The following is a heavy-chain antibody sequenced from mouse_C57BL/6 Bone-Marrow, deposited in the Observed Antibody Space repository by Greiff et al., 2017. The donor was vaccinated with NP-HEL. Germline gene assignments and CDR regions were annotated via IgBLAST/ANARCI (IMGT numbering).Heavy chain of an antibody. J-gene: IGHJ3*01. CDR3: TRGRTRFAY. CDR2: ISSGGDYI. V-gene: IGHV5-9-1*02. Sequence: EVKLVESGEGLVKPGGSLKLSCAASGFTFSSYAMSWVRQTPEKRLEWVAYISSGGDYIYYADTVKGRVTISRDNSRNTLYLQMSSLKSEDTAMYYCTRGRTRFAYWGQGTLVTVSA. CDR1: GFTFSSYA.